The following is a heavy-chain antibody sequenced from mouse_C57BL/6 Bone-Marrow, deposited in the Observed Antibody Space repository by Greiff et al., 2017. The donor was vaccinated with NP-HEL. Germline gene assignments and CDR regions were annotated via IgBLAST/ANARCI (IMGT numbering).Heavy chain of an antibody. J-gene: IGHJ3*01. V-gene: IGHV5-12*01. CDR3: ARHFYYYGSSAWFAY. Sequence: EVHLVESGGGLVQPGGSLKLSCAASGFTFSDYYMYWVRQTPEKRLEWVAYISNGGGSTYYPDTVKGRFTISRDNAKNTLYLQMSRLKSEDTAMYYCARHFYYYGSSAWFAYWGQGTLVTVSA. CDR1: GFTFSDYY. CDR2: ISNGGGST. D-gene: IGHD1-1*01.